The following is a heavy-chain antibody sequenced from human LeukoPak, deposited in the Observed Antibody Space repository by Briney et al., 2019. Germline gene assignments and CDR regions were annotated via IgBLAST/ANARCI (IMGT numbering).Heavy chain of an antibody. CDR2: ITAYNGNT. CDR3: AGVAEDPYYYYYIDV. V-gene: IGHV1-18*01. CDR1: GYTFTTYG. D-gene: IGHD2-21*01. Sequence: GASVKVSCKASGYTFTTYGISWVRQAPGQGLEWMGWITAYNGNTNYAQRLQGRVTMTTDTSTSTAYMELRSLRSDDTAVYYCAGVAEDPYYYYYIDVWGKGTTVTVSS. J-gene: IGHJ6*03.